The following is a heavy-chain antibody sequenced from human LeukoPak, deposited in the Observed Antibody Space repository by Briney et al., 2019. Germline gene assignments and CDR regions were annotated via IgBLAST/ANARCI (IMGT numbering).Heavy chain of an antibody. CDR3: ARVRDVGYCSGGSCYSAEYFQH. CDR1: GYTFTGYY. CDR2: VNPNSGGT. D-gene: IGHD2-15*01. J-gene: IGHJ1*01. V-gene: IGHV1-2*02. Sequence: ASVKVSCKASGYTFTGYYMHWVRPAPGQGLEWMGWVNPNSGGTNYAQKFQGRVTMTRDTSISTAYMELSRLRSDDTAVYYCARVRDVGYCSGGSCYSAEYFQHWGQGTLVTVSS.